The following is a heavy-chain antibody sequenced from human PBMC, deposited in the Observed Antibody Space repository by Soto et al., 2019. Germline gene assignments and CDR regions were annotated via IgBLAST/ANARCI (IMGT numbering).Heavy chain of an antibody. CDR2: INPNGGVT. D-gene: IGHD5-12*01. J-gene: IGHJ6*03. V-gene: IGHV1-2*04. CDR3: ARESGGATATLDYYYFYMDV. Sequence: QVQLVQSGAEVRKPGASVTVSCRSSGDSFNDYYIHWVRQAPGQGFEWMGWINPNGGVTKYAQKFQGWVSMTRDTSIRTVYMQLSRLSSDDTAVDYCARESGGATATLDYYYFYMDVWGTGTTVTVSS. CDR1: GDSFNDYY.